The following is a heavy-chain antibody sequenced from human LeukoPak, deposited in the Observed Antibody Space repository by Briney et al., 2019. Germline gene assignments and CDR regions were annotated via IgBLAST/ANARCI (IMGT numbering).Heavy chain of an antibody. CDR1: GFIFSDYG. CDR2: ISYDGSNK. Sequence: GGSLRLSCVASGFIFSDYGMHWVRQAPGKGLEWVAVISYDGSNKYYADSVKGRFTISRDNSKNTLYLQMNSLRAEDTAVYYCARGTDAFDIWGQGTMVTVSS. J-gene: IGHJ3*02. CDR3: ARGTDAFDI. V-gene: IGHV3-30*03.